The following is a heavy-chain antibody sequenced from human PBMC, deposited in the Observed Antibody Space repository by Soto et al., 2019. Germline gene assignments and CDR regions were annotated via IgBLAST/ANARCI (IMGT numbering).Heavy chain of an antibody. D-gene: IGHD1-26*01. Sequence: SETLSLTCAVYGGCISSGGYSWSWIRQPPGKGLEWIGYIYHSGSTYYNPSLKSRVTISVDRSKNQFSLKLSSVTAADTAVYYCARRYGGNFDYWGQGTLVTVSS. CDR3: ARRYGGNFDY. J-gene: IGHJ4*02. CDR1: GGCISSGGYS. CDR2: IYHSGST. V-gene: IGHV4-30-2*02.